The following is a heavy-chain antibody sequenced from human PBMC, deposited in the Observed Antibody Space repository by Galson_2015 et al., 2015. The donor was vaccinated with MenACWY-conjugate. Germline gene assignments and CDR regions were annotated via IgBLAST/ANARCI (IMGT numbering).Heavy chain of an antibody. CDR2: IRKKADGGTT. J-gene: IGHJ4*02. CDR3: TRPDFCSSTNCYPFDH. V-gene: IGHV3-49*03. Sequence: SLRLSCAASGLTFGDSPMNWFRQAPGTGLEWVGFIRKKADGGTTEYAASVKGRFTISRDDSKSIAYLQMNSLKTEDTAVYYCTRPDFCSSTNCYPFDHWGQGTLVTVSS. CDR1: GLTFGDSP. D-gene: IGHD2-2*01.